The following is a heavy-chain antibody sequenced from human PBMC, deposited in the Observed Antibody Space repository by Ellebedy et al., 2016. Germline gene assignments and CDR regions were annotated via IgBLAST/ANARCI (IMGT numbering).Heavy chain of an antibody. CDR2: IDNDGNSI. CDR1: GFTFTDYW. CDR3: VRDNWGYDF. Sequence: GESLKISCAASGFTFTDYWMHWVRQVPGKGLVWVSRIDNDGNSIVYAASVEGRFTISRDNAENTVYLQMNSLQPEDTAVYFCVRDNWGYDFWGQGTLVTVSS. D-gene: IGHD7-27*01. V-gene: IGHV3-74*01. J-gene: IGHJ4*02.